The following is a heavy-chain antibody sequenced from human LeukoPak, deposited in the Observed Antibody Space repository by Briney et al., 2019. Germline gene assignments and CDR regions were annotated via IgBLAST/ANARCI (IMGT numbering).Heavy chain of an antibody. V-gene: IGHV4-30-4*01. J-gene: IGHJ3*02. CDR3: ARDHKDCSSTSCYPADAFDI. Sequence: SETLSLTCTVSGGSISSGDYYWSWIRQPPGKGLEWIGYIYYSGSTYYNPSLKSRVTISVDTSKNQFSLKLSSVTAADTAVYYCARDHKDCSSTSCYPADAFDIWGQGTMVTVSS. CDR1: GGSISSGDYY. CDR2: IYYSGST. D-gene: IGHD2-2*01.